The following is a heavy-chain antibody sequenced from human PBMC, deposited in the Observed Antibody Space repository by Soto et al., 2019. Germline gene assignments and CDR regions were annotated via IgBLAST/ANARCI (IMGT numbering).Heavy chain of an antibody. CDR2: ISSSGSTI. CDR3: ARDPHNWNSPNFDY. D-gene: IGHD1-7*01. Sequence: PGGSLRLSCAASGFTFSDYYMSWIRQAPGKGLEWVSYISSSGSTIYYADSVKGRFTISRDNAKNSLYLQMNSLRAEDTAVYYCARDPHNWNSPNFDYWGQGTLVTVSS. CDR1: GFTFSDYY. J-gene: IGHJ4*02. V-gene: IGHV3-11*01.